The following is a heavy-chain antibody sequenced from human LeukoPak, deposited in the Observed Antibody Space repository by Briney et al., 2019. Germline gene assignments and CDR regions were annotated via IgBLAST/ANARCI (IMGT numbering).Heavy chain of an antibody. CDR3: VRDKLTGASRLDY. CDR2: ISGSGGST. J-gene: IGHJ4*02. Sequence: QPGGSLRLSCAASGFTFSSYAMSWVRQAPGKGLEWVSAISGSGGSTYYADSVKGRFTISRDNAKNSLYLQMNSLRAEDTAVYYCVRDKLTGASRLDYWGQGTLLTVPS. V-gene: IGHV3-23*01. D-gene: IGHD7-27*01. CDR1: GFTFSSYA.